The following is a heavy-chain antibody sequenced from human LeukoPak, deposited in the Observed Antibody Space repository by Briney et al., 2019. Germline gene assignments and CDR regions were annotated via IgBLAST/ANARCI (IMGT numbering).Heavy chain of an antibody. CDR2: ISAYNGNT. V-gene: IGHV1-18*04. J-gene: IGHJ4*02. CDR1: GYTFTIYG. Sequence: ASVRVSSKASGYTFTIYGISWVRQAPGQGGERMGWISAYNGNTNYTQKLQGRDTITTDTTTRTDYMELRSLRSDHTAVYYCARGQGPYYYCSVSSTFDYWGQGTLVTVSS. D-gene: IGHD3-10*01. CDR3: ARGQGPYYYCSVSSTFDY.